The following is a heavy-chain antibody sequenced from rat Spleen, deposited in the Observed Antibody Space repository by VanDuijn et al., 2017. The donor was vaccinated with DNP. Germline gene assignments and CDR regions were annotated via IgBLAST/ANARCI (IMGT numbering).Heavy chain of an antibody. V-gene: IGHV5-58*01. CDR2: INPDGAST. CDR1: GFTFNTYW. J-gene: IGHJ4*01. CDR3: ARHDYYDGSYAMDA. Sequence: EVQLVETGGGLVQPGRSLKLSCVASGFTFNTYWMFWVRQAPGKGLEWVASINPDGASTYYLDSVKGRFTISRDNAENTVYLQMDSLRSEDTATYYCARHDYYDGSYAMDAWGQGTSVTVSS. D-gene: IGHD1-12*02.